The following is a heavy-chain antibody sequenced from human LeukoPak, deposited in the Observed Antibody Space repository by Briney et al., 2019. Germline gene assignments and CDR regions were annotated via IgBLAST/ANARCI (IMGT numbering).Heavy chain of an antibody. J-gene: IGHJ6*02. CDR2: IYHSGST. D-gene: IGHD5-18*01. CDR3: AREQRRDGMDV. Sequence: SQTLSLTCAVSGGSISSGGYSWSWIRQPPGKGLEWIGYIYHSGSTYYNPSLKSRVTISVDTSKNQFSLKLNSVTAADTAVYYCAREQRRDGMDVWGQGTTVTVSS. CDR1: GGSISSGGYS. V-gene: IGHV4-30-2*05.